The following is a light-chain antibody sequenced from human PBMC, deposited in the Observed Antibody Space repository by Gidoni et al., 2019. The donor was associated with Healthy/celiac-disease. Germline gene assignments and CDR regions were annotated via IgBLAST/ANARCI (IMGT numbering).Light chain of an antibody. J-gene: IGKJ1*01. Sequence: DIVMTQSPDSLAVSLGERATINCKSSQSVLYISNNKNDLAWYQQKPGQPPKLLIYWASTRESGVHERFSGRGSGTDFTLTISSLQAEDVAVYYCQQYYSTPETFGQGTKVEIK. V-gene: IGKV4-1*01. CDR3: QQYYSTPET. CDR1: QSVLYISNNKND. CDR2: WAS.